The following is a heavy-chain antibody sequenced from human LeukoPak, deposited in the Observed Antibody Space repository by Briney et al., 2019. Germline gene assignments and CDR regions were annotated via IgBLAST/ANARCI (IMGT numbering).Heavy chain of an antibody. CDR1: GGSISNYF. Sequence: TSETLSLTCTVSGGSISNYFCSWIRQPAGKGLEWIGRIYSSGSTDYKPSLKSRVTISVDKSKNQFSLKLSSVTAADTAVYDGAKSNRYCDTASCYEAFDIWGQGTMVTVSS. V-gene: IGHV4-4*07. D-gene: IGHD2-2*01. CDR3: AKSNRYCDTASCYEAFDI. J-gene: IGHJ3*02. CDR2: IYSSGST.